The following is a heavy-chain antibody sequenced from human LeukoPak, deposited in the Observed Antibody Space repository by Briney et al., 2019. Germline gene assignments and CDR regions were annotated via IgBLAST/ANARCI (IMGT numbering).Heavy chain of an antibody. CDR1: GFTFSTYS. V-gene: IGHV3-21*01. J-gene: IGHJ5*02. CDR3: ARNYDSSGYGYNWFDP. Sequence: GGSLRLSCAASGFTFSTYSMNWVRQAPGKGLEWVSSITGSSSSIYYVDSVKGRFTISRDNAKNSLHLQMNSLRAEDTAVYYCARNYDSSGYGYNWFDPWGQGTLVTVSS. D-gene: IGHD3-22*01. CDR2: ITGSSSSI.